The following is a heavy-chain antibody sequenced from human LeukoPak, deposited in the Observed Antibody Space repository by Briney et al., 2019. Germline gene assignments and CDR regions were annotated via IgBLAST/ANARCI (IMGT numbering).Heavy chain of an antibody. CDR3: ARRGGSYPMTWFDP. V-gene: IGHV5-51*01. CDR2: ICPGDSDT. J-gene: IGHJ5*02. CDR1: GYSFSSYW. Sequence: GESLKISCKASGYSFSSYWIAWVRQMPGKGLEWMGIICPGDSDTRYSPSFQGQVTISADESIDTAYLQWSSLKASDSAMYYCARRGGSYPMTWFDPWGQGTLVTVSS. D-gene: IGHD1-26*01.